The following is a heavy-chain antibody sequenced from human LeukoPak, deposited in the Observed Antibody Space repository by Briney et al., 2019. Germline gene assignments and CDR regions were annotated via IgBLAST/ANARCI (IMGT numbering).Heavy chain of an antibody. D-gene: IGHD3-22*01. V-gene: IGHV1-2*02. CDR1: GYTFTSYG. CDR2: INPNSGGT. CDR3: ARLNYDSSGSYFDY. J-gene: IGHJ4*02. Sequence: ASVKVSCKASGYTFTSYGISWVRQAPGQGLEWMGWINPNSGGTNYAQKFQGRVTLTRDTSISTAYMELSRLRSDDTAVYYCARLNYDSSGSYFDYWGQGTLVTVSS.